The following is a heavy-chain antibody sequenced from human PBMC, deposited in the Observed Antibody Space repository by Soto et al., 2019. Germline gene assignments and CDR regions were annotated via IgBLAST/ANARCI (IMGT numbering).Heavy chain of an antibody. CDR2: ISSSGSSI. CDR1: GFTFSSYA. CDR3: ARDLGTSAYYYYNMDV. Sequence: PGGSLRLSCAASGFTFSSYAMSWVRQAPGKGLEWVSAISSSGSSIYYADPVKGRFTISRDNAKNSLYLQMNSLRAEDTAVYYCARDLGTSAYYYYNMDVWGKGTTVTVSS. J-gene: IGHJ6*03. V-gene: IGHV3-23*01. D-gene: IGHD3-10*01.